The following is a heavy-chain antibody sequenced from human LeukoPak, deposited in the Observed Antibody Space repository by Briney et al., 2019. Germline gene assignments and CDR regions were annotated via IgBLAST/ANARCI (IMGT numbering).Heavy chain of an antibody. Sequence: GGSLRLSCAASGFTFSSYEMNWVRQAPGKGLEWVSYISSSGSTIYYADSVKGRFTISRDNAKNSLYLQMNSLRAEDTAVYYCARDYSSSWTPYYYYYYMDVWGKGTTVTISS. CDR2: ISSSGSTI. V-gene: IGHV3-48*03. CDR1: GFTFSSYE. J-gene: IGHJ6*03. D-gene: IGHD6-13*01. CDR3: ARDYSSSWTPYYYYYYMDV.